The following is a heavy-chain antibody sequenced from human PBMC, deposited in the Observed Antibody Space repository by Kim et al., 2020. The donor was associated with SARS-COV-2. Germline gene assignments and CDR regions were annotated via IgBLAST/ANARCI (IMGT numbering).Heavy chain of an antibody. CDR1: GFSFSSYG. D-gene: IGHD5-18*01. CDR3: ANLDAAVYAMDV. CDR2: ILYDGSKK. V-gene: IGHV3-30*18. J-gene: IGHJ6*02. Sequence: GGSLRLSCGASGFSFSSYGMHWVRQAPGKGLEWVAAILYDGSKKYYADSVKGRFAISRDNSKNMLYLQMNSLRAEDTAVYYCANLDAAVYAMDVWGQGTT.